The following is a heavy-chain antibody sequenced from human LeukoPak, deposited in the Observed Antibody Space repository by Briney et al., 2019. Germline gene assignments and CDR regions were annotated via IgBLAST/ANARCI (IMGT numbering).Heavy chain of an antibody. CDR1: GGSISSSSYY. Sequence: MASETLSLTCTVSGGSISSSSYYWGWIRQPPGKGLEWIGSIYYSGSTYYNPSLKSRVTISVDTSKNQFPLKLSSVTAADTAVYYCARLPIGRGLIDYWGQGTLVTVSS. D-gene: IGHD2-15*01. J-gene: IGHJ4*02. CDR3: ARLPIGRGLIDY. V-gene: IGHV4-39*01. CDR2: IYYSGST.